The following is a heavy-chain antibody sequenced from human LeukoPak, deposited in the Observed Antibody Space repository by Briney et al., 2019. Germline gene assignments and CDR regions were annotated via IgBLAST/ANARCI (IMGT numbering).Heavy chain of an antibody. CDR2: IYYSGST. D-gene: IGHD2-2*01. V-gene: IGHV4-31*03. Sequence: SQTLSLTCTVSGGSISSGGYYWSWIRQHPGKGLEWIGYIYYSGSTYYNPSLKSRVTISVDTSKNQFSLKLSSVTAADTAEYYCARALVVPAATRGRAFDIWGQGTMVTVSS. CDR1: GGSISSGGYY. CDR3: ARALVVPAATRGRAFDI. J-gene: IGHJ3*02.